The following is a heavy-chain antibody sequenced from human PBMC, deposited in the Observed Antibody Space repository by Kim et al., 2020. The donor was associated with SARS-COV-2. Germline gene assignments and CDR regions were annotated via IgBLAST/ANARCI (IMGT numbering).Heavy chain of an antibody. CDR1: GYSISSGYY. V-gene: IGHV4-38-2*01. Sequence: SETLSLTCSVSGYSISSGYYWGWIRQPPGKGLEWIGSIYHSGSTYYNPSLKSRVTISVDTSKNQFSLKLSSVTAADTAVYYCARQREWLSEALNWFDPWGQGTLVTVSS. CDR3: ARQREWLSEALNWFDP. J-gene: IGHJ5*02. CDR2: IYHSGST. D-gene: IGHD3-3*01.